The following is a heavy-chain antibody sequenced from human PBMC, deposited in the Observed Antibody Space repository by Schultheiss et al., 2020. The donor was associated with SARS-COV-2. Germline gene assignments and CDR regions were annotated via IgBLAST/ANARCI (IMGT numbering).Heavy chain of an antibody. J-gene: IGHJ6*02. CDR3: ARDSFGDYGFLERTHGMDV. CDR1: GFTFSSYG. Sequence: GGSLRLSCAASGFTFSSYGMHWVRQAPGKGLEWVAVIWYDGSNKYYADSVKGRFTISRDNAKNTLYLQMNSLRAEDTAVYYCARDSFGDYGFLERTHGMDVWGQGTTVTVSS. D-gene: IGHD3-3*01. V-gene: IGHV3-33*08. CDR2: IWYDGSNK.